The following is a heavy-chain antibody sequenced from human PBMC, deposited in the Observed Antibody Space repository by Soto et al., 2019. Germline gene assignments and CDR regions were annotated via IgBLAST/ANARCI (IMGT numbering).Heavy chain of an antibody. D-gene: IGHD1-26*01. V-gene: IGHV5-10-1*01. Sequence: PGESLNISCKGSGYSVTSYWISLVRQMPGKGLEWMGRIGPSDSYTNYSPSFQGHVTISADKSISTAYLQWSSLTASDTAMYYCARHVSRVGETQSAFDIWGQGTMVTVSS. J-gene: IGHJ3*02. CDR3: ARHVSRVGETQSAFDI. CDR2: IGPSDSYT. CDR1: GYSVTSYW.